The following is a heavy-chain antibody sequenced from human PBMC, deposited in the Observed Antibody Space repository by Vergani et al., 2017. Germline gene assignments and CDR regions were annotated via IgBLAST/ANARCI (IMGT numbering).Heavy chain of an antibody. CDR3: ARHGVSGWSLDY. J-gene: IGHJ4*02. CDR2: IKQDASEK. V-gene: IGHV3-7*01. CDR1: GFTFSRYW. Sequence: EVQLVESGGGLVQPGGSLRLSCAASGFTFSRYWMSWVRQAPGKGLEWVANIKQDASEKYYVDSVKGRFTISRDNAKHSLYLQMKSLRAEDTAVYYCARHGVSGWSLDYWGQGTLVTVSS. D-gene: IGHD6-19*01.